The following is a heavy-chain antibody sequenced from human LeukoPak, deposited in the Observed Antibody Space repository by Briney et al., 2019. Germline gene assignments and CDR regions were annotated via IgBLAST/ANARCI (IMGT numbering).Heavy chain of an antibody. CDR3: ARDSGSSGWYYFGY. D-gene: IGHD6-19*01. CDR1: GDSVSSNSAA. Sequence: SQTLSLTCAISGDSVSSNSAAWNWIRLSPSRGLEWLGRTYYRSKWYNEYAVSVKGRITINPDTSKNQFSLQVNFVTPEDTAVYYCARDSGSSGWYYFGYWGQGSLVTVSS. J-gene: IGHJ4*02. V-gene: IGHV6-1*01. CDR2: TYYRSKWYN.